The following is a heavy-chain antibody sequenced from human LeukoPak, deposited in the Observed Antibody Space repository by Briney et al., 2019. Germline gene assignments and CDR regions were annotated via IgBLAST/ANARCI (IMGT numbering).Heavy chain of an antibody. CDR1: GGSISSGGYS. CDR3: AREGGYYGSGSPRGMDV. V-gene: IGHV4-30-2*01. Sequence: PSQTLSLTCAVSGGSISSGGYSWGWIRQPPGKGLEWIGYIYHSGSTYYNPSLKSRVTISVDRSKNQFSLKLSSVTAADTAVYYCAREGGYYGSGSPRGMDVWGQGTTVTVSS. CDR2: IYHSGST. J-gene: IGHJ6*02. D-gene: IGHD3-10*01.